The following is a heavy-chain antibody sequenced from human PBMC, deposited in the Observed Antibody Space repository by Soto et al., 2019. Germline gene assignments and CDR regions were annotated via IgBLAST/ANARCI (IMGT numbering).Heavy chain of an antibody. CDR1: GFTFSSYW. CDR3: ARGGSVNWYFDL. V-gene: IGHV3-74*01. D-gene: IGHD2-15*01. Sequence: EVQLVESGGGLVQPGGSLRLSCAASGFTFSSYWMHWVRQAPGKGLVWVSRINSDGSSTTYADSVKGRFTISRDNAKNTLYMQMNSLRAEDTAVYSCARGGSVNWYFDLWGRGTLVTVSS. J-gene: IGHJ2*01. CDR2: INSDGSST.